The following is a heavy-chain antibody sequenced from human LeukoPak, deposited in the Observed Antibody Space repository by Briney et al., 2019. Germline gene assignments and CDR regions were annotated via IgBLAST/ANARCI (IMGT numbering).Heavy chain of an antibody. Sequence: GGSLRLSCAASGFTFSYYYMSWIRQAPGKGLEWVSYISSSGSTIYYADSVKGRFTISRDNAKDSLYLQMHSVRAEDTAVYYCARDKHYDSSGYYSYWGQGTLVTVSS. CDR1: GFTFSYYY. V-gene: IGHV3-11*04. CDR2: ISSSGSTI. CDR3: ARDKHYDSSGYYSY. J-gene: IGHJ4*02. D-gene: IGHD3-22*01.